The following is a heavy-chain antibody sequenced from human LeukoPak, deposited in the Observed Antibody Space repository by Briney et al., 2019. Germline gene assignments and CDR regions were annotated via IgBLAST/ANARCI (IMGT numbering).Heavy chain of an antibody. CDR1: GFTFSSYA. CDR3: AKDRGSSGWYGTTYFDY. CDR2: ISGSGGGT. Sequence: GGSLRLSCAASGFTFSSYAMSWVRQAPGRGLEWVSTISGSGGGTYYADSVKGRFTISRDNAKNSLYLQMNSLRAEDTALYYCAKDRGSSGWYGTTYFDYWGQGTLVTVSS. J-gene: IGHJ4*02. V-gene: IGHV3-23*01. D-gene: IGHD6-19*01.